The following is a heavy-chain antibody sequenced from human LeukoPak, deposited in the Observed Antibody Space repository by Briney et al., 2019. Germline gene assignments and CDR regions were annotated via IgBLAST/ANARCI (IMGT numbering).Heavy chain of an antibody. V-gene: IGHV1-18*01. CDR3: ARLGGSYFDY. CDR2: ISPYNGNT. J-gene: IGHJ4*02. D-gene: IGHD1-26*01. Sequence: ASVKVSCKASGYTFNSHGISWVRQAPGQGLEWMGWISPYNGNTNYAQKLQGRVTMTTDTPTTTAYMELRSLRSDDTAVYYCARLGGSYFDYWGQGTLVTVSS. CDR1: GYTFNSHG.